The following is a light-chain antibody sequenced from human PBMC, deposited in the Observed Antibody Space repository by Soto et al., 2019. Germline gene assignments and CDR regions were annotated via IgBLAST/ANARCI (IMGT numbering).Light chain of an antibody. CDR3: SAYAGSNTFV. J-gene: IGLJ1*01. Sequence: QSALTQPASVSASPGQSITISCTGSSGDINSYKFVSWYQQHLGKAPKLIIYEVTLRPSGVPDRFSGSKSGNTASLTVSGLQADDEADYYCSAYAGSNTFVFGTGTKLTVL. V-gene: IGLV2-8*01. CDR2: EVT. CDR1: SGDINSYKF.